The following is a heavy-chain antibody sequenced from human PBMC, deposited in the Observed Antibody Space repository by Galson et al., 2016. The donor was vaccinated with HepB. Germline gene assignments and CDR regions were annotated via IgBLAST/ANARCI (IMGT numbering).Heavy chain of an antibody. Sequence: QSGAEVKKPGESLKISCKGSGYSFTTYWVAWVRQMPGKGLELMGIIYPGDSDTRYSPSFQGQVTIEAVTSINPAHLQWSSLKASDTAIYFWARLGGSHSELSTDAFDIWGQGTVVTGSA. D-gene: IGHD2/OR15-2a*01. J-gene: IGHJ3*02. V-gene: IGHV5-51*03. CDR2: IYPGDSDT. CDR1: GYSFTTYW. CDR3: ARLGGSHSELSTDAFDI.